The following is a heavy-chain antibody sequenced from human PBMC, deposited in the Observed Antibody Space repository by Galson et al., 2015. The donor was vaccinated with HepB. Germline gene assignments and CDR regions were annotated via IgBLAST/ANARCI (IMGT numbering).Heavy chain of an antibody. J-gene: IGHJ4*02. V-gene: IGHV7-4-1*02. D-gene: IGHD1-26*01. Sequence: SVKVSCKASGYTFTSYAMNWVRQAPGQGLEWMGWINTNTGNPTYAQGFTGRFVFSLDTSVSTAYLQISSLKAEDTAVYYCAREFFSLSGSYSSWFDYWGQGTLVTVSS. CDR3: AREFFSLSGSYSSWFDY. CDR1: GYTFTSYA. CDR2: INTNTGNP.